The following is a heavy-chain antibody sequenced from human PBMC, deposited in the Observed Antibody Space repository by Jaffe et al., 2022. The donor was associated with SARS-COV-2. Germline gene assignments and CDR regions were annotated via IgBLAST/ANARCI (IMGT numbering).Heavy chain of an antibody. V-gene: IGHV3-7*01. Sequence: EVQLVESGGDLVQPGGSLRLSCAASGFTFSSYWMTWARQAPGKGLEWVANIKQDGSEKYYVDSVKGRFTISRDNAKNSLYLQISSLRAEDTAVYYCARSAGYTYVYYFDYWGQGTLVTVSS. CDR2: IKQDGSEK. J-gene: IGHJ4*02. D-gene: IGHD5-18*01. CDR1: GFTFSSYW. CDR3: ARSAGYTYVYYFDY.